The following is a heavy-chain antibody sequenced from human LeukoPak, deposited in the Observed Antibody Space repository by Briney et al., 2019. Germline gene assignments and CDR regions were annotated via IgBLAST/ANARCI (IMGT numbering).Heavy chain of an antibody. J-gene: IGHJ6*03. Sequence: PSGTLSLTCAVSGGSISSSNWWSWVRQPPGKGLEWIGEIYHSGSTNYNPSLKSRVTISVDTSKNQFSLKLSSVTAADTAVYYCARRRRAAAADNYYYYYYYMDVWGKGTTVTISS. CDR1: GGSISSSNW. D-gene: IGHD6-13*01. V-gene: IGHV4-4*02. CDR3: ARRRRAAAADNYYYYYYYMDV. CDR2: IYHSGST.